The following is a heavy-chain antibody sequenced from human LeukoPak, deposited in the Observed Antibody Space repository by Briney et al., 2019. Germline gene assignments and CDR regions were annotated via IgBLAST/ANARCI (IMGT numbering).Heavy chain of an antibody. CDR1: GGTFSSYA. CDR2: IIPIFGTA. Sequence: ASVKVSCKASGGTFSSYAISWVRQAPGQGLEWMGGIIPIFGTANYAQKFQGRVTITADGSTSTAYMELSSLRSEDTAVYYCARGLSGLVVPAAIGSDYFDYWGQGTLVTVSS. V-gene: IGHV1-69*13. J-gene: IGHJ4*02. D-gene: IGHD2-2*01. CDR3: ARGLSGLVVPAAIGSDYFDY.